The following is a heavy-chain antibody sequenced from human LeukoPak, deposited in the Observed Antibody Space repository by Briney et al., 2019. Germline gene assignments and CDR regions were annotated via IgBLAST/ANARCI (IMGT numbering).Heavy chain of an antibody. CDR2: ISYDGSNK. Sequence: GGSLRLSCAASGFTFSSYAMHWVRQAPGKGLEWVAVISYDGSNKYYADSVKGRFTISRDNSRNILHLQMSSLRAEDTAIYYCAKQFVDIWGQGTLVIVSS. J-gene: IGHJ5*02. D-gene: IGHD5-24*01. CDR1: GFTFSSYA. V-gene: IGHV3-30-3*02. CDR3: AKQFVDI.